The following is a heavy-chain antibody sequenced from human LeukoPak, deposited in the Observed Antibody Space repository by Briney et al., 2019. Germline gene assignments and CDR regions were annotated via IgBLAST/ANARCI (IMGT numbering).Heavy chain of an antibody. D-gene: IGHD4-23*01. CDR1: GFTFSSYG. V-gene: IGHV3-49*04. CDR3: TREHSPFPLYGGNAPGAFDI. Sequence: GGSLRLSCAASGFTFSSYGMHWVRQAPGKGLEWVGFIRSKAYGGTTEYAASVKGRFTISRDDSKSIAYLQMNSLKTEDTAVYYCTREHSPFPLYGGNAPGAFDIWGQGTMVTVSS. CDR2: IRSKAYGGTT. J-gene: IGHJ3*02.